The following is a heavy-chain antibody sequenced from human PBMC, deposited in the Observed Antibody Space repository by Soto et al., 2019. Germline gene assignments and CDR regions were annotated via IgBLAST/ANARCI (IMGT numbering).Heavy chain of an antibody. Sequence: QLQLQESGPGLVKPSETLSRTCTVSGGSISSSSYYWGWIRQTPGKGLECIGSIYYSGSTYYNPSLTSRVTISVDTSKNQFSLKLSSVTAADSAVYYCARPLYSSGWYPDEYYYYGMDVWGQGTTVTVSS. V-gene: IGHV4-39*01. D-gene: IGHD6-19*01. CDR2: IYYSGST. CDR1: GGSISSSSYY. J-gene: IGHJ6*02. CDR3: ARPLYSSGWYPDEYYYYGMDV.